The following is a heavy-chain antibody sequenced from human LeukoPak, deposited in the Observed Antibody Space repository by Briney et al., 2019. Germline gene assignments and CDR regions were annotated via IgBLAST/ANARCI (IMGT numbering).Heavy chain of an antibody. CDR1: GFTFSSYG. CDR2: IWYGGSNK. J-gene: IGHJ4*02. CDR3: ARESSSDFPGHYFDY. Sequence: PGGSLRLSCAASGFTFSSYGMHWVRQAPGKGLEWVAVIWYGGSNKYYADSVKGRFTISRDNSKNTLYLQMNSLRAEDTAVYYCARESSSDFPGHYFDYWGQGTLVTVSS. V-gene: IGHV3-33*01. D-gene: IGHD3-3*01.